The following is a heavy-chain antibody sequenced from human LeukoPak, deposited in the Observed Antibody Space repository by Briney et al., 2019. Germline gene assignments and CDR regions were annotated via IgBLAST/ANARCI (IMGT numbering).Heavy chain of an antibody. CDR2: IYYSGGT. CDR1: GGSISSYY. CDR3: ARVGEGYGSGRRENYYYYYMDV. V-gene: IGHV4-59*01. Sequence: PSETLSLTCTVSGGSISSYYWSWIRQPPGKGLEWIGYIYYSGGTNYNPSLKSRVTISVDTSKNQFSLKLSSVTAADTAVYYCARVGEGYGSGRRENYYYYYMDVWGKGTTVTISS. D-gene: IGHD3-10*01. J-gene: IGHJ6*03.